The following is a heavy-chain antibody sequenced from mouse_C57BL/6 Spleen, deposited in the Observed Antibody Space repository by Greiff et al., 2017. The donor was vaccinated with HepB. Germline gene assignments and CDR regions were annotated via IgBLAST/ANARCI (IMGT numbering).Heavy chain of an antibody. CDR1: GYTFTDYE. J-gene: IGHJ1*03. D-gene: IGHD2-5*01. V-gene: IGHV1-15*01. Sequence: QVQLKESGAELVRPGASVTLSCKASGYTFTDYEMHWVKQTPVHGLEWIGAIDPETGGTAYNQKFKGKAILTADKSSSTAYMELRSLTSEDSAVYYCTRKPTIVLARYFDVWGTGTTVTVSS. CDR2: IDPETGGT. CDR3: TRKPTIVLARYFDV.